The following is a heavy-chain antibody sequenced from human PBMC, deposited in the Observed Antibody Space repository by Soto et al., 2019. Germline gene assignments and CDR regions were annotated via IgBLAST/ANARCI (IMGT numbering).Heavy chain of an antibody. CDR2: INHTGGT. J-gene: IGHJ5*02. CDR3: ATRITVFGLLIPPFDP. V-gene: IGHV4-34*01. CDR1: CGSVNGYY. D-gene: IGHD3-3*01. Sequence: SETLSLTCAVYCGSVNGYYWNWIRQPPGKGLGWIGEINHTGGTHYNPSLKSRVTMSVDTSKNQFSLRLSSVTAADTAIYYCATRITVFGLLIPPFDPWGQGTQVTVPQ.